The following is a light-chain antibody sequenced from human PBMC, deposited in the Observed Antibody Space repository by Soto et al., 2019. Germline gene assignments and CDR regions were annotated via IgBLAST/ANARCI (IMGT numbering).Light chain of an antibody. Sequence: QSVLTHPRSVFRAPGQSVTLSCPGTSSDVGGYNYVSWYQQYPGKAPKVMIYAVTERPSGVPDRISGSKSGNTASLTISGLQAEDEADYYCCSYAGSYTHYVFGAGTKVTVL. CDR3: CSYAGSYTHYV. V-gene: IGLV2-11*01. CDR2: AVT. J-gene: IGLJ1*01. CDR1: SSDVGGYNY.